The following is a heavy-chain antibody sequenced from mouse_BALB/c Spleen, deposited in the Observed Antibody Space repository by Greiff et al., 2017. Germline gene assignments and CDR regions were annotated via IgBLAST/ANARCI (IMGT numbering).Heavy chain of an antibody. CDR1: GFTFSSYG. D-gene: IGHD1-3*01. CDR3: ARGGENGNYAMDD. Sequence: EVQRVESGGGLVQPGGSLKLSCAASGFTFSSYGMSWVRQPPDKRLELVATINSNGGSTYYPDSVKGRFTISRDNAKNTLYLQMSSLKSEDTAMYYCARGGENGNYAMDDWGQGTAGTVAS. CDR2: INSNGGST. J-gene: IGHJ4*01. V-gene: IGHV5-6-3*01.